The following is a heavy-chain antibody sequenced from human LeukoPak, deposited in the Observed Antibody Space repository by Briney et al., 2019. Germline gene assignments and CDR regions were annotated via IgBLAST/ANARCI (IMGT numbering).Heavy chain of an antibody. CDR3: ARDTETTHFDY. J-gene: IGHJ4*02. V-gene: IGHV3-48*01. D-gene: IGHD1-7*01. CDR1: GFTFSSYS. CDR2: ISGSSSTK. Sequence: GGSLRLSCAASGFTFSSYSMNWVRQAPGKGLEWLSYISGSSSTKYYADSLKGRFTISRDNAKNSLHLEMSSLRAEDTAVYYCARDTETTHFDYWGQGTLVTVSS.